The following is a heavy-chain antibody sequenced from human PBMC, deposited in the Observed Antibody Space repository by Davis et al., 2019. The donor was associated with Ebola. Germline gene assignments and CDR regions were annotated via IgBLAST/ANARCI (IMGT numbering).Heavy chain of an antibody. CDR3: ARWTATDRAFDI. J-gene: IGHJ3*02. Sequence: GESLKISCAASGFTFSTYAMSWVRQAPGKGLEWVSTIGTSGDTYYADSVRGRLTISRDNSKNTVYLQMNSLRDEDTAVYYCARWTATDRAFDIWGQGTMVTVSS. CDR1: GFTFSTYA. CDR2: IGTSGDT. V-gene: IGHV3-23*01. D-gene: IGHD5-12*01.